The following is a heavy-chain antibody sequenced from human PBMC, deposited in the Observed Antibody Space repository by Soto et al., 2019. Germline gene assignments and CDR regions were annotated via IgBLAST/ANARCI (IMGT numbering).Heavy chain of an antibody. CDR2: ISSSSSTI. D-gene: IGHD2-2*01. Sequence: PGGSLRLSCAASGFTFSSYSMNWVRQAPGKGLEWVSYISSSSSTIYYADSVKGRFTISRDNAKNSLYLQMNSLRDEDTAVYYCAREISSFYCSSTSCYGFFLDIGAQGTMVPVSS. CDR3: AREISSFYCSSTSCYGFFLDI. V-gene: IGHV3-48*02. CDR1: GFTFSSYS. J-gene: IGHJ3*02.